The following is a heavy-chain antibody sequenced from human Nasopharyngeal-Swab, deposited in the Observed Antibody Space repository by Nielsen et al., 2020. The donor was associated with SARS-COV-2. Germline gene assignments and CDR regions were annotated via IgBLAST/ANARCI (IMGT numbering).Heavy chain of an antibody. J-gene: IGHJ3*02. D-gene: IGHD6-19*01. CDR1: GFTFSNYD. V-gene: IGHV3-13*01. CDR2: IGTAGDT. Sequence: ETLSLTCAASGFTFSNYDMHWVRQATGKGLEWVSAIGTAGDTYYPGSVKGRFTISRENAKNSLYLQMNSLRAGDTAVYYCAGRGQWLVTGGAFDIWGQGTMVTVSS. CDR3: AGRGQWLVTGGAFDI.